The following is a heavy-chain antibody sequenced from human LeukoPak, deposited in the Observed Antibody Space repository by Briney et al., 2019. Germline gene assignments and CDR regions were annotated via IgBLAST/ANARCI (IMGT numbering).Heavy chain of an antibody. V-gene: IGHV3-66*01. Sequence: GGSLRLSCAASGFTVNSNYMSWVRQAPGKGLEWVSVVYSGDRTYYADSVKGGFTISRDDSTNTLYLLMNSLRAEDTAVYYCARGYLIDYWGQGTLVTVSS. CDR3: ARGYLIDY. D-gene: IGHD1-26*01. CDR2: VYSGDRT. CDR1: GFTVNSNY. J-gene: IGHJ4*02.